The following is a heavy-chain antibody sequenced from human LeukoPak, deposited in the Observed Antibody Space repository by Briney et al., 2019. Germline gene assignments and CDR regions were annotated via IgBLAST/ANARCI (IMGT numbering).Heavy chain of an antibody. CDR1: GGSFSSGSYY. CDR3: ARDRARSILYYRLGAFDI. CDR2: IYDSGST. D-gene: IGHD2-8*01. J-gene: IGHJ3*02. Sequence: PSAPLSLPCTVSGGSFSSGSYYWCCIRPPPGKGLEGSGYIYDSGSTNYNPSLKSRVTISVDTSKNQFSLKLSSVTAADTAVYYCARDRARSILYYRLGAFDIWGQGTMVTVSS. V-gene: IGHV4-61*01.